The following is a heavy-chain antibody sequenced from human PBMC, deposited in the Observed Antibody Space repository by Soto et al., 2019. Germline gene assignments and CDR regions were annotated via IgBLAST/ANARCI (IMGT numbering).Heavy chain of an antibody. Sequence: SVKVSCKASGYTFTSYDISWVRQAPGQGLEWMGGIIPIFGTANYAQKFQGRVTITADESTSTAYMELSSLRSEDTAVYYCARDRGYCSSTSCYGYYGMDVWGQGTTVTVSS. CDR1: GYTFTSYD. V-gene: IGHV1-69*13. D-gene: IGHD2-2*01. CDR2: IIPIFGTA. CDR3: ARDRGYCSSTSCYGYYGMDV. J-gene: IGHJ6*02.